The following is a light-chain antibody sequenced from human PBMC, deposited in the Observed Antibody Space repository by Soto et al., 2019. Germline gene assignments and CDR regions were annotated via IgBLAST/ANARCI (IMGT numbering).Light chain of an antibody. CDR1: QSVSSY. Sequence: EIVLTQSPATLSLSPGERATLSCRASQSVSSYLAWYQQKPGQAPRLLIYDASNRATGIPARFSGSGSGTDLTLTISSLEPEDFAVYYCQQRSNWPCTFGQGTKLEIK. CDR2: DAS. J-gene: IGKJ2*02. V-gene: IGKV3-11*01. CDR3: QQRSNWPCT.